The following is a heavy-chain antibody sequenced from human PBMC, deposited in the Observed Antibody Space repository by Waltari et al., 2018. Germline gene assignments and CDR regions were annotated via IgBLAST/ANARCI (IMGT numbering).Heavy chain of an antibody. CDR1: GHSISSDFY. Sequence: QVHLQESGPGLVKPSETLSLTCAVSGHSISSDFYWGWLRLAPGKVLEYSASINNSGRGSFNPSLRSRVTMSVDTSKTEFSLRMGSVTAADTAVVYCVRADLDTAMITFDHWGQGTLVTVSS. V-gene: IGHV4-38-2*01. CDR2: INNSGRG. D-gene: IGHD5-18*01. J-gene: IGHJ4*02. CDR3: VRADLDTAMITFDH.